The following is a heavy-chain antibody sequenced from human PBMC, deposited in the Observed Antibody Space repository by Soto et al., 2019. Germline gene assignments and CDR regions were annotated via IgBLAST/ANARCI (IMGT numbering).Heavy chain of an antibody. CDR2: IRAFSGRK. J-gene: IGHJ4*02. Sequence: QDQLVLSGAEVKKPGASVKVSCKTSGFNFFNYGYTWVRQAPGQGLEWVGCIRAFSGRKDYAPKFQGRVTLTADTSTSTAYMELGSLTSDDTAVYYCARTSSTANIEGWGQGTLVTVSS. CDR3: ARTSSTANIEG. CDR1: GFNFFNYG. V-gene: IGHV1-18*01. D-gene: IGHD1-26*01.